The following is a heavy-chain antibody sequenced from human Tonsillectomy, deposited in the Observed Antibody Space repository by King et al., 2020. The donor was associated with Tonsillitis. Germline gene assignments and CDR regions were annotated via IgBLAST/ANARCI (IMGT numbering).Heavy chain of an antibody. V-gene: IGHV3-20*01. CDR1: GFTFDDYG. Sequence: VQLVESGGGVVRPGGSLRLSCAVSGFTFDDYGMSWVRQAPGKGLEWGSGINWNGGSTGYADSVKGRFPISRDNAKNSLYLQMNSLRAEDTALYHCARAGYDILTGHFDYWGQGTLVTVSS. J-gene: IGHJ4*02. CDR3: ARAGYDILTGHFDY. CDR2: INWNGGST. D-gene: IGHD3-9*01.